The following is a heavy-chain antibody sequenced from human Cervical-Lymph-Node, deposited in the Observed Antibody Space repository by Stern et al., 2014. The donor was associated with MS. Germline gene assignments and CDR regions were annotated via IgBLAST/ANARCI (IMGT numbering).Heavy chain of an antibody. CDR1: GFTFSHYG. CDR3: ANLIAAHNLRDPFDV. CDR2: ISYDGTKE. Sequence: VQLVESGGGVVQPGGSLRISCAASGFTFSHYGIHWVSQAPGKGLEWVGVISYDGTKEYYADSVNGRFPISRDNSDNMLYLQINSLNTGDTALYYCANLIAAHNLRDPFDVWGQGTMVIVSS. J-gene: IGHJ3*01. V-gene: IGHV3-30*18. D-gene: IGHD6-25*01.